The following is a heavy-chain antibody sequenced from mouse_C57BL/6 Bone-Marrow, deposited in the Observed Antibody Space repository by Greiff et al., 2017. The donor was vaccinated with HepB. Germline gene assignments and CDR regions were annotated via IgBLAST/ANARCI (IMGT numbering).Heavy chain of an antibody. CDR3: ARGGAQATFDY. D-gene: IGHD3-2*02. V-gene: IGHV1-54*01. J-gene: IGHJ2*01. CDR2: INPGSGGT. Sequence: QVQLQQSGAELVRPGTSVKVSCKASGYAFTNDLIEWVKQRPGQGLEWIGVINPGSGGTNYNEKFKGKATLTADKSYSTAYMQLSSLTSEDSAVYFCARGGAQATFDYWGQGTTLTVSS. CDR1: GYAFTNDL.